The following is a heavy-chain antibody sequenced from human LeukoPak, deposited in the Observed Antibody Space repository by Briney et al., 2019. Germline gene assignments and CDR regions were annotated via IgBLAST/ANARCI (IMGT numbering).Heavy chain of an antibody. J-gene: IGHJ6*03. CDR2: INWNGGST. Sequence: GGSLRLSCAASGSTFYDYGMSWVRQAPGKGLEWVSGINWNGGSTGYAEYVKGRFTISRDNAKNSLYLQMNSLRAEDTALYYCAREATDYYDGSGYHDMDVWGKGTTVTVSS. CDR3: AREATDYYDGSGYHDMDV. V-gene: IGHV3-20*04. CDR1: GSTFYDYG. D-gene: IGHD3-22*01.